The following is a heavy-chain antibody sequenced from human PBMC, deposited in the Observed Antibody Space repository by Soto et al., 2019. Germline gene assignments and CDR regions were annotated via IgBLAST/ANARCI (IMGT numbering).Heavy chain of an antibody. V-gene: IGHV5-51*01. CDR1: GYSFDGFW. CDR3: ARLYAVVPSASNWFDS. J-gene: IGHJ5*01. Sequence: PGESLKISCKGSGYSFDGFWIGWVRQMPGKGLQWMGLIHPDDSDTIYSPSFQGHVTISADKSISTTYLQWSSLKASDTAIYFCARLYAVVPSASNWFDSWGQGTLVTGSS. D-gene: IGHD3-3*01. CDR2: IHPDDSDT.